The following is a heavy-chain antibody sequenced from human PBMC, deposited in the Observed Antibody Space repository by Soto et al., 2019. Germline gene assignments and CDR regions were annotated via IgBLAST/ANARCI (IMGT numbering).Heavy chain of an antibody. CDR2: VSGHDGNT. Sequence: ASVKVSCKTSGYTFINHGISWVRQAPGQGLEWMGWVSGHDGNTKYAQKFKGRVTMTTETSTSTAYMELRSLTSDDKAMYFCARYFYPLAYYFDYWGPGPLVTVSS. V-gene: IGHV1-18*04. J-gene: IGHJ4*02. D-gene: IGHD3-9*01. CDR1: GYTFINHG. CDR3: ARYFYPLAYYFDY.